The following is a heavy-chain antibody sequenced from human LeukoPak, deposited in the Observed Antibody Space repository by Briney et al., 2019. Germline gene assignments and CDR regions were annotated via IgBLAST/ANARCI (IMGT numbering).Heavy chain of an antibody. D-gene: IGHD3-3*01. CDR3: ARAEAITIFLDLGH. V-gene: IGHV1-69*02. Sequence: VASVKVSCKASGGSFSSYTISWVRQAPGQGREWMGRIIPILGIANYAQKFQGRVTITADKSTSTAYMELSSLRSEDTAVYYCARAEAITIFLDLGHWGQGTLVTVSS. CDR1: GGSFSSYT. J-gene: IGHJ4*02. CDR2: IIPILGIA.